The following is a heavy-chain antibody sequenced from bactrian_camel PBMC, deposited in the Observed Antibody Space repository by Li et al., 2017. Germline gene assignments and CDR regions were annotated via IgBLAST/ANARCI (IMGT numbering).Heavy chain of an antibody. Sequence: HVQLVESGGGSVQAGGSLRLSCVASGDTIGRRCMGWFRLAPGKEREAVAFIYVGDGDRRTNYADSVKGRFTVSRDNTKGILNLQMNNLKPEDTAMYYCAVSHFRGNICSWRMKEGDYGFWGQGTQVTVS. CDR1: GDTIGRRC. D-gene: IGHD1*01. V-gene: IGHV3S61*01. CDR2: IYVGDGDRRT. CDR3: AVSHFRGNICSWRMKEGDYGF. J-gene: IGHJ6*01.